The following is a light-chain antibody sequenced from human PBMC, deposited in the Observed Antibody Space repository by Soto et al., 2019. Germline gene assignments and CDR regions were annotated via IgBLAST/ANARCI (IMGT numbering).Light chain of an antibody. Sequence: EIGMTQSPATLSVSPGERATLSCRASQSVSSSYLTWYQQKPGQAPRLLIYYTSNRATGIPARFSGSGSGTDFTLTINSLAPEDFAIYYCHQRQSWPRTFGQGTKVDIK. CDR1: QSVSSSY. V-gene: IGKV3D-20*02. CDR2: YTS. CDR3: HQRQSWPRT. J-gene: IGKJ1*01.